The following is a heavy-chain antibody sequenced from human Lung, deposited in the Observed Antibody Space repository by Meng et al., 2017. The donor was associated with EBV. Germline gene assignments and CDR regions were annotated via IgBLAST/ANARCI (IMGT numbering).Heavy chain of an antibody. Sequence: QGQVVGSGGCLVKPGGSLRLSCAASGFIFSDYYMSWIRQAPGKGLEWVSYISSSGSIIYYADSVKGRFTISRDNSKNSLYLQMNSLRADDTAVYYCARIPAWFDPWGQGTLVTVSS. J-gene: IGHJ5*02. CDR1: GFIFSDYY. CDR2: ISSSGSII. V-gene: IGHV3-11*01. D-gene: IGHD2-2*01. CDR3: ARIPAWFDP.